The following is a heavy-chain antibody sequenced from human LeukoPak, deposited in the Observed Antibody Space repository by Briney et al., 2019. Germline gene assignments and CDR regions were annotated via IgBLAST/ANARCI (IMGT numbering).Heavy chain of an antibody. CDR2: IFHSGST. Sequence: SETLSLTCTVSGGSISSGGYYWSWIRQPPGKGLEWIGYIFHSGSTYYNPSLRSRVTISVDIFKNQFSLKLSSVTAADTAVYYCARGANVTMGVWGQGTTVTVSS. D-gene: IGHD1-1*01. V-gene: IGHV4-30-2*01. CDR1: GGSISSGGYY. J-gene: IGHJ6*02. CDR3: ARGANVTMGV.